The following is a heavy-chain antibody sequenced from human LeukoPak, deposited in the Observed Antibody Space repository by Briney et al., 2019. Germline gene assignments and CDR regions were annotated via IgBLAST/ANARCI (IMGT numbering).Heavy chain of an antibody. J-gene: IGHJ6*04. CDR3: ARGLSNCSGGSCYSLTYYYYYGMDV. D-gene: IGHD2-15*01. V-gene: IGHV4-34*01. CDR2: INHSGST. Sequence: SETLSLTCAVYGGSFSGYYWRWIRQPPGKGLEWIGEINHSGSTNYNPSLKSRVTISVDTSKNQFSLKLSSVTAADTAVYYCARGLSNCSGGSCYSLTYYYYYGMDVWGKGTTVTVSS. CDR1: GGSFSGYY.